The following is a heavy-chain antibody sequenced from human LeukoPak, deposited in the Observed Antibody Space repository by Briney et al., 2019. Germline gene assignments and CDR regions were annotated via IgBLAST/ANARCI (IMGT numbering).Heavy chain of an antibody. V-gene: IGHV3-23*01. CDR3: AKDSRATRYNWNDDAFDI. D-gene: IGHD1-1*01. J-gene: IGHJ3*02. CDR2: ISGSGGST. CDR1: GFTFSSYA. Sequence: PGGSLRLSCAASGFTFSSYAMSWVRQAPRKGLEWVSAISGSGGSTYYADSVKGRFTISRDNSKNTLYLQMNSLRAEDTAVYYCAKDSRATRYNWNDDAFDIWGQGTMVTVSS.